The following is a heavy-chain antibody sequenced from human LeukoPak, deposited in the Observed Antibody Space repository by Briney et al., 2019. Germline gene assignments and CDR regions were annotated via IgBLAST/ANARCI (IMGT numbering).Heavy chain of an antibody. CDR1: GFTFSGSA. D-gene: IGHD3-10*01. CDR2: IRSKASSYAT. Sequence: PGGSLKLSCAASGFTFSGSAMHWVRQASGKGLEWVGRIRSKASSYATAYAASVKGRFTISRDDSKNTAYLQMNSLKTEDTAVYYCTRHVWSGGDYYGSGSYMVYWGQGTLVTVSS. CDR3: TRHVWSGGDYYGSGSYMVY. V-gene: IGHV3-73*01. J-gene: IGHJ4*02.